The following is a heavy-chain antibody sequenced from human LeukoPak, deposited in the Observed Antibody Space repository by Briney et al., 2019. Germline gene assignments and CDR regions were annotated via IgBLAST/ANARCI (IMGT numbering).Heavy chain of an antibody. Sequence: GESLKISCKGSGYSFTSYWIGWVLQMPGKGLEWMGIIYPGDSDTRYSPSFQGQVTISADKSISTAYLQWSSLKASDTAMYYCARTAMGDCSGGSCYSDNALDIWGQGTMVTVSS. J-gene: IGHJ3*02. CDR1: GYSFTSYW. CDR2: IYPGDSDT. CDR3: ARTAMGDCSGGSCYSDNALDI. V-gene: IGHV5-51*01. D-gene: IGHD2-15*01.